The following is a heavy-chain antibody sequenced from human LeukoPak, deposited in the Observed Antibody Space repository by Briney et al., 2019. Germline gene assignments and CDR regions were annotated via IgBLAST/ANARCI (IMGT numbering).Heavy chain of an antibody. CDR3: ARDLKCSSTSCYDVVGDY. D-gene: IGHD2-2*01. CDR2: ISAYNGNT. Sequence: ASVKVSCKASGYTFTSYGISWVRQAPGQGLEWMGWISAYNGNTNYAQKLQGRVTMTTDTSTSTACMELRSLRSDDTAVYYCARDLKCSSTSCYDVVGDYWGQGTLVTVSS. CDR1: GYTFTSYG. V-gene: IGHV1-18*01. J-gene: IGHJ4*02.